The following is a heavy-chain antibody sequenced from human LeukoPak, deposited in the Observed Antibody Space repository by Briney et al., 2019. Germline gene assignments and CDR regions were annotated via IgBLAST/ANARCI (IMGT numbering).Heavy chain of an antibody. Sequence: VASVKVSCKASGYTFTGYYMHWVRQAPGQGLEWMGWINPNSGGTNYAQKFQGRVTMTRDTSISTAYMELRSLRSDDTAVYYCAREDSSGYYVSDDAFDIWGQGTMVTVSS. CDR2: INPNSGGT. J-gene: IGHJ3*02. D-gene: IGHD3-22*01. V-gene: IGHV1-2*02. CDR3: AREDSSGYYVSDDAFDI. CDR1: GYTFTGYY.